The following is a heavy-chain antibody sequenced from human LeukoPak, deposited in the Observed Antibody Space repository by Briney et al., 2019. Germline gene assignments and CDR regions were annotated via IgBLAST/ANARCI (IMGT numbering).Heavy chain of an antibody. Sequence: ASVKVSCKASGGTFSSYAISWVRQAPGQVLEWMGRIIPIFGTANYAQKFQGRVTITADKSTSTAYMELSSLRSEDTAVYYCASTMKGVVTPGIANYWGQGTLVTVSS. V-gene: IGHV1-69*06. CDR3: ASTMKGVVTPGIANY. CDR1: GGTFSSYA. CDR2: IIPIFGTA. D-gene: IGHD4-23*01. J-gene: IGHJ4*02.